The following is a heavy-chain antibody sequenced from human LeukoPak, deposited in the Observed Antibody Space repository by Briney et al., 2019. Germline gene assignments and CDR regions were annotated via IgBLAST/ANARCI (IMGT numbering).Heavy chain of an antibody. J-gene: IGHJ2*01. CDR3: AKALNYWYFDL. CDR2: NGGDGGST. CDR1: GFTFSSYD. V-gene: IGHV3-23*01. Sequence: PGGSLRLSCAASGFTFSSYDMSWVRQAPGKGLECLSANGGDGGSTYADSVKGRFTISRDNSKNTLYLQMNSLRAEDTATYYCAKALNYWYFDLWGRGNLVTVSS.